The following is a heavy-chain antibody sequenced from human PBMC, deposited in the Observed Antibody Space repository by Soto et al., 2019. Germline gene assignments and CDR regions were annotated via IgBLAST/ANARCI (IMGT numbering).Heavy chain of an antibody. V-gene: IGHV4-39*01. CDR3: ATTYYFGTGGPY. Sequence: QLQLQESGPGLVKPSETLSLTCTVSGGSISSSSYYWGWIRQPPGKGRECIGSIYYSGSTYYNPSLKRRVATPVDPSKDEFSLQLSSVTAADTAVYYSATTYYFGTGGPYWGQGTLVTVSS. CDR2: IYYSGST. CDR1: GGSISSSSYY. D-gene: IGHD3-10*01. J-gene: IGHJ4*02.